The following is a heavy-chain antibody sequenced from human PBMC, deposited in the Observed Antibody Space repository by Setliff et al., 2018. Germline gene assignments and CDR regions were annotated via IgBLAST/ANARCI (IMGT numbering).Heavy chain of an antibody. CDR3: RVWIGDLSRDF. Sequence: GGSLRLSCVASTFTFSKYAITWVRQAPGKGLEWVSSIGASGDRTYYADSVKGRFTISRDNSKNTLYLQMSSLRGEDTAVYYCRVWIGDLSRDFWGRGTLVTVS. V-gene: IGHV3-23*01. CDR1: TFTFSKYA. J-gene: IGHJ4*02. D-gene: IGHD3-10*01. CDR2: IGASGDRT.